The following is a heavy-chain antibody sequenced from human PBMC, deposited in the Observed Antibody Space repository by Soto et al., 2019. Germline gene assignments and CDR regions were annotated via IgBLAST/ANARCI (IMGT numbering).Heavy chain of an antibody. D-gene: IGHD5-18*01. CDR1: GDDFNSYA. J-gene: IGHJ4*02. CDR2: IIPILGRG. CDR3: ARARGHNDY. V-gene: IGHV1-69*06. Sequence: QVQLVQSGAEVKKPGSSVKVSCKSYGDDFNSYAIAWVRQAPGQGLEWMGGIIPILGRGNYAPKFQGRVTMTADKSTRTAYMELSSLTSEDTAVYYCARARGHNDYWGQGTLVTVSS.